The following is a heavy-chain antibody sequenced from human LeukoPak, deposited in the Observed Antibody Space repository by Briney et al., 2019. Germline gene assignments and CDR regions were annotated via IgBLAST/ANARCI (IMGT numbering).Heavy chain of an antibody. CDR3: ARSPKGRRYYYDSSGPFDY. CDR2: ISSSSSYI. D-gene: IGHD3-22*01. Sequence: GGSLRLSCAASGFTVSSNYMNWVRQAPGKGLEWVSSISSSSSYIYYADSVKGRFTISRDNAKNSLYLQMNSLRAEDTAVYYCARSPKGRRYYYDSSGPFDYWGQGTLVTVSS. J-gene: IGHJ4*02. V-gene: IGHV3-21*01. CDR1: GFTVSSNY.